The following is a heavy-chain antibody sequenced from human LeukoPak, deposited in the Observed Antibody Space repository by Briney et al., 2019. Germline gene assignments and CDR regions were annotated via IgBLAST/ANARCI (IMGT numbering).Heavy chain of an antibody. CDR2: ISGSGGST. CDR1: GFTFSSYA. D-gene: IGHD3-3*01. J-gene: IGHJ4*02. CDR3: AKDLGDYDFWSGYNCFDY. V-gene: IGHV3-23*01. Sequence: GGSLRLSCAASGFTFSSYAMSWVRQAPGKGLEWVSAISGSGGSTYYADSVKGRFTISRDNSKNTLYLQMNSLRAEDTAVYYCAKDLGDYDFWSGYNCFDYWGQGTLVTVSS.